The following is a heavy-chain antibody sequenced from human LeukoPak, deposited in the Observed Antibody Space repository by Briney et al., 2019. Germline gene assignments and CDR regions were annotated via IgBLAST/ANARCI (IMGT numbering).Heavy chain of an antibody. J-gene: IGHJ4*02. CDR3: ARTLPGWVVDY. V-gene: IGHV1-8*03. Sequence: ASVKVSCKASGYTFTSYYINWVRQATGQGLEWMGWMNPNSANTGYAQKFQGRVTIGRDTSKSTAYMELSSLGSGDTAVYYCARTLPGWVVDYWGQGTLVTVSS. CDR1: GYTFTSYY. D-gene: IGHD1-14*01. CDR2: MNPNSANT.